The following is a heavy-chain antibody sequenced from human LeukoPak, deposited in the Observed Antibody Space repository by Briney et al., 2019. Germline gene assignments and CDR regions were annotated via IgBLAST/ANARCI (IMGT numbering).Heavy chain of an antibody. J-gene: IGHJ4*02. CDR1: GFTFTSYA. Sequence: GGSLRLSCAASGFTFTSYAMSWVRQAPGKGLEWVSAITGSGGSAYYADSVKGRFTISRDNSKNTLYLQINSLTVDDAALYYCARGGVYIGSFFDYWGQGTLVTVSS. CDR2: ITGSGGSA. V-gene: IGHV3-23*01. D-gene: IGHD1-26*01. CDR3: ARGGVYIGSFFDY.